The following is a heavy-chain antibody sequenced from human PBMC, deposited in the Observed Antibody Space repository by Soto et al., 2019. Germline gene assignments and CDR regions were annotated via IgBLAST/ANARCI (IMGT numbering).Heavy chain of an antibody. J-gene: IGHJ4*02. Sequence: QVQRQESGPGLVKPSGTLSLTCGVSSGSISSSNWWSWGRQPPGKGLEWIGEIYHRGSTNYNPSLKSRVTISVDEPNNQFSLKLTSVTAADTAVYYCASRTGWAQSSYYFDYWGQGSLVTVSS. CDR3: ASRTGWAQSSYYFDY. D-gene: IGHD6-19*01. CDR1: SGSISSSNW. V-gene: IGHV4-4*02. CDR2: IYHRGST.